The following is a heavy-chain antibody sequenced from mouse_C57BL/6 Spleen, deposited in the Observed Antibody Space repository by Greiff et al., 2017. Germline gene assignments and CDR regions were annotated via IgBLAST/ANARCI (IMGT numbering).Heavy chain of an antibody. CDR1: GFTFSDYG. Sequence: VQLKESGGGLVKPGGSLKLSCAASGFTFSDYGMHWVRQAPEKGLEWVAYISSGSSTIYYADTVKGRFTISRDNAKNTLFLQMTSLRSEDTAMYYCARESQARSYYYGHWGQGTTLTVSS. CDR2: ISSGSSTI. CDR3: ARESQARSYYYGH. J-gene: IGHJ2*01. V-gene: IGHV5-17*01. D-gene: IGHD1-1*01.